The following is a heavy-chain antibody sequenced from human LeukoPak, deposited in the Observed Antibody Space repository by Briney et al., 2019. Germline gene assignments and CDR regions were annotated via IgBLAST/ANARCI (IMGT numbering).Heavy chain of an antibody. Sequence: PGGSLRLSCAASGFTFSSYSMNWVRQAPGKGLEWVSSISSSSSYIYYADSVKGRFTISRDSAKNSLYLQMNSLRAEDTAVYYCARDARRPRYCSSTSCYPDYWGQGTLVTVSS. V-gene: IGHV3-21*01. CDR1: GFTFSSYS. D-gene: IGHD2-2*01. J-gene: IGHJ4*02. CDR2: ISSSSSYI. CDR3: ARDARRPRYCSSTSCYPDY.